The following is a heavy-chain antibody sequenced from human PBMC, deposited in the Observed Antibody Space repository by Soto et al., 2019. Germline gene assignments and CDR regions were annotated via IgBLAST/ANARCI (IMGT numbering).Heavy chain of an antibody. V-gene: IGHV3-30-3*01. J-gene: IGHJ4*02. CDR1: GFTFSSYA. Sequence: GGSLRLSCAASGFTFSSYAMHWVRQAPGKGLEWVAVISYDGSNKYYADSVKGRFTISRDNSKNTLYLQMNSLRAEDTAVYYCARGRRGYSYGVDYWGQGTLVTVSS. CDR2: ISYDGSNK. CDR3: ARGRRGYSYGVDY. D-gene: IGHD5-18*01.